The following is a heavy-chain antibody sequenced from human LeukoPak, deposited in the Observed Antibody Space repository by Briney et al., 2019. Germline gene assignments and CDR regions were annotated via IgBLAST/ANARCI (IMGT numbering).Heavy chain of an antibody. CDR3: ASSPAGYYYGMDV. D-gene: IGHD6-19*01. CDR1: GYTFTGYY. J-gene: IGHJ6*02. Sequence: ASVKVSCKASGYTFTGYYMHWVRQAPGRGLEWMGWINPNSGGTNYAQKFQGRVTMTRDTSISTAYMELSRLRSDDTAVYYCASSPAGYYYGMDVWGQGTTVTVSS. V-gene: IGHV1-2*02. CDR2: INPNSGGT.